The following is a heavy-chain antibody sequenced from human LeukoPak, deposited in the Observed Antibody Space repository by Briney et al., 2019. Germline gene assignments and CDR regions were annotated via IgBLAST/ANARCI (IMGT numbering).Heavy chain of an antibody. CDR2: ISSSSSYI. J-gene: IGHJ6*02. CDR1: GFTFSSYS. CDR3: ARDSLGVASPMGV. D-gene: IGHD1-26*01. Sequence: PGGSLRLSCAASGFTFSSYSMNWVRQAPGKGLEWVSSISSSSSYIYYADSVKGRFTISRDNAKSSLYLQMNSLRAEDTAVYYCARDSLGVASPMGVWGQGTTVTVSS. V-gene: IGHV3-21*01.